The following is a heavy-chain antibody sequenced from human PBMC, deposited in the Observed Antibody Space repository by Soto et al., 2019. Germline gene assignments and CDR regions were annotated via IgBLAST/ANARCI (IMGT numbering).Heavy chain of an antibody. CDR2: IYYSGST. D-gene: IGHD2-2*01. CDR1: GGSISSGGYY. V-gene: IGHV4-31*03. CDR3: ARERVVVVPAATLLYYYYYMDV. J-gene: IGHJ6*03. Sequence: TLSLTCTVSGGSISSGGYYWSWIRQHPWKGLEWIGYIYYSGSTYYNPSLKSRVTISVDTSKNQFSLKLSSVTAADTAVYYCARERVVVVPAATLLYYYYYMDVWGKGTTVTVSS.